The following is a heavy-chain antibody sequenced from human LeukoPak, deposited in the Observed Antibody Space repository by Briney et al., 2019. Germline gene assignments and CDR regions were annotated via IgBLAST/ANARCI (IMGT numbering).Heavy chain of an antibody. Sequence: SETLSLTCTVSNDSINSGTSFWSWIRQPAGKGLEWIGSIYHSGSTYYNPSLKSRVTISVDTSKNQFSLKLSSVTAADTAVYSCARPPPHSRLRDTPMEHHWSAPWGQGPLVTVSS. CDR1: NDSINSGTSF. J-gene: IGHJ5*02. V-gene: IGHV4-38-2*02. CDR2: IYHSGST. D-gene: IGHD5-18*01. CDR3: ARPPPHSRLRDTPMEHHWSAP.